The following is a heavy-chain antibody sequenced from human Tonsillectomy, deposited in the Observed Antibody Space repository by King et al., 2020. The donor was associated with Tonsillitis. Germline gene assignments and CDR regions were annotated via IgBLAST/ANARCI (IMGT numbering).Heavy chain of an antibody. CDR3: ARSSPGYSNHFDY. V-gene: IGHV4-59*01. CDR2: IYYSGST. D-gene: IGHD4-11*01. Sequence: VQLQESGPGLVKPSETLSLTCTVSGGSISSYYRSWIRQPPGKGLEWIGYIYYSGSTNYNPSLKSRVTISVDTSKNQFSLKLSSVTAADTAVYYCARSSPGYSNHFDYWGQGTLVTVSS. J-gene: IGHJ4*02. CDR1: GGSISSYY.